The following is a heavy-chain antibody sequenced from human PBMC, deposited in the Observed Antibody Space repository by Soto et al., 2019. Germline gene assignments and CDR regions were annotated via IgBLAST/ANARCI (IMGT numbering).Heavy chain of an antibody. D-gene: IGHD3-3*01. CDR1: GGTFSSYA. CDR3: ARGYYDFWSGYYTTGSGV. Sequence: QVQLVQSGAEVKKPGSSVKVSCKASGGTFSSYAISWVRQAPGQGLEWMGGIIPIFGTANYAQKFQGRVTVTADKSTSTAYMELSSLRSEDTAVYYCARGYYDFWSGYYTTGSGVWCQGATVTVSS. J-gene: IGHJ6*02. V-gene: IGHV1-69*06. CDR2: IIPIFGTA.